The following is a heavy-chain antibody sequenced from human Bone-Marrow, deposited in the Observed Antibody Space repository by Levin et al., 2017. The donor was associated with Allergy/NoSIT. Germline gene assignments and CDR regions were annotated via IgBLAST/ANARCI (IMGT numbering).Heavy chain of an antibody. D-gene: IGHD2-2*01. J-gene: IGHJ6*03. CDR2: IWFDGSNK. Sequence: SCAASGFTFSDYGMHWVRQAPGKGLEWVATIWFDGSNKYYADSVKDRFTISRDNSKNTLYLQMNSLRGEDTATYYCATNVYCTTTSWWNYFYMDVWGKGTTVTVSS. V-gene: IGHV3-33*01. CDR1: GFTFSDYG. CDR3: ATNVYCTTTSWWNYFYMDV.